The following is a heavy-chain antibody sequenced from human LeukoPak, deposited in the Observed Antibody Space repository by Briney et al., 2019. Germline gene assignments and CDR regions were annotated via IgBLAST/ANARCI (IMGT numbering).Heavy chain of an antibody. J-gene: IGHJ5*02. CDR1: GGSISSSSYY. CDR2: IFYSGST. CDR3: ARDFWSGRNWFDP. V-gene: IGHV4-39*02. Sequence: SETLSLTCAVSGGSISSSSYYWGWIREPPGKGLEWIVSIFYSGSTYYNPSLKSRITISVDTAKNQFSLKMRCVTAPDTAFYYCARDFWSGRNWFDPWGQGTLVIVSS. D-gene: IGHD3-3*01.